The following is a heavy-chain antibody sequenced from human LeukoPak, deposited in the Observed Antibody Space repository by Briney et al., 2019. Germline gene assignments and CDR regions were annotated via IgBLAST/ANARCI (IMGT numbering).Heavy chain of an antibody. D-gene: IGHD6-19*01. CDR1: GVPFSNYY. V-gene: IGHV4-34*01. CDR2: INHSGYT. CDR3: TRAVAGHPD. J-gene: IGHJ4*02. Sequence: PSETLSLTCAVSGVPFSNYYWSWVRQSPTKGLKWIGEINHSGYTNYNPSLKSRVTISIDTSKNQFSLMLTSVTAADTAVYYCTRAVAGHPDWGQGTLVTVSS.